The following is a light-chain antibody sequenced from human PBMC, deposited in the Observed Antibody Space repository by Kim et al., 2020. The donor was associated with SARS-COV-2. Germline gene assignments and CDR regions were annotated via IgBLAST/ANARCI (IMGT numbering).Light chain of an antibody. CDR2: YDS. CDR1: SIGSKS. J-gene: IGLJ2*01. Sequence: PGKTGRVSCGGNSIGSKSVHWYQQKSGQAPVLVIYYDSDRPSGIPERFSGSNSGNTATLTISRVEVGDEADYYCQVWDSSSDHRVVFGGGTQLTVL. V-gene: IGLV3-21*04. CDR3: QVWDSSSDHRVV.